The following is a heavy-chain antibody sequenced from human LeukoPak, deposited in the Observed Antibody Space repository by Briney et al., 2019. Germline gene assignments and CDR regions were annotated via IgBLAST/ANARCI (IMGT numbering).Heavy chain of an antibody. CDR2: IYYSGST. CDR3: ARGGYYDSSGYIKEFDY. Sequence: PSETLSLTCTVSGGSISSYYWSWIRQPPGKGLEWIGYIYYSGSTNYNPSLKSRVTISVDTSKDQFSLKLSSVTAADTAVYYCARGGYYDSSGYIKEFDYWGQGTLVTVSS. V-gene: IGHV4-59*12. CDR1: GGSISSYY. J-gene: IGHJ4*02. D-gene: IGHD3-22*01.